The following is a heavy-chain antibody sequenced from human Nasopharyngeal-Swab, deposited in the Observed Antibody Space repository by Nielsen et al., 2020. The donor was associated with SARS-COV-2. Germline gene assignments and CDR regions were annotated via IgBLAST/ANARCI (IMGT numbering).Heavy chain of an antibody. CDR2: VIPLSGSP. Sequence: WVRQAPGQGLEWLGGVIPLSGSPRYAQKFQGRVAISADGSTSTVFLELTSLTSDDTAIYYCARESATTRHVWGYWGRGTLVTVSS. V-gene: IGHV1-69*01. D-gene: IGHD3-16*01. CDR3: ARESATTRHVWGY. J-gene: IGHJ4*02.